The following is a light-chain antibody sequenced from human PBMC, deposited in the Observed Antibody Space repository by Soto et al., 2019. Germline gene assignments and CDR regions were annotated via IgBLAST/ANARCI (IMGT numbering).Light chain of an antibody. CDR1: SSDVGGYNY. J-gene: IGLJ2*01. CDR3: SSYAGSNNLV. V-gene: IGLV2-8*01. Sequence: QSALTQPPSASGSPGQSVTISCTGTSSDVGGYNYVSWYQQHPGKAPKLMIYEVSKRPSGVPDRFSGSKSGNTASLTVSGPQAEHEADYYCSSYAGSNNLVFGGGTKLTVL. CDR2: EVS.